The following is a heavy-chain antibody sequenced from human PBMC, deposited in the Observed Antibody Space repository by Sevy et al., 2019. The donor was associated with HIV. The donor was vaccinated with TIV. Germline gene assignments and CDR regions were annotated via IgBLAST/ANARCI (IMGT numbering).Heavy chain of an antibody. CDR2: ISYDGSSK. V-gene: IGHV3-30-3*01. CDR3: TRYAGYSTGWYPSDY. D-gene: IGHD6-19*01. J-gene: IGHJ4*02. Sequence: GGSLRLSCAASGFSVSTHAMHWVRQAPGKGLEWVALISYDGSSKYYADSVKGRLTISRDNSKNTLYLQMSSLRPDDTAVYYCTRYAGYSTGWYPSDYWGQGTLVTVSS. CDR1: GFSVSTHA.